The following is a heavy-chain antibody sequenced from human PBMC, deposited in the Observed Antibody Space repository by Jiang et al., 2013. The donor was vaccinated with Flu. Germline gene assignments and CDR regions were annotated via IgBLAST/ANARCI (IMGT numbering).Heavy chain of an antibody. D-gene: IGHD5/OR15-5a*01. Sequence: LLKPSETLSLICTVSGGPIRSYYWSWIRQPPGKGLEWIGYIYHSGSTNYNPSLKSRVSISVDTSKNHFSLKLRSVTAADTAMYYCARAEVYTFDIWGQGTMVTVSS. CDR3: ARAEVYTFDI. CDR2: IYHSGST. J-gene: IGHJ3*02. CDR1: GGPIRSYY. V-gene: IGHV4-59*01.